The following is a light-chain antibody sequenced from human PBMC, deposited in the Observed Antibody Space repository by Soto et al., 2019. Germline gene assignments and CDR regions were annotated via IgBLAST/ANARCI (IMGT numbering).Light chain of an antibody. CDR1: QSVISQ. CDR2: DTS. CDR3: QQRYSWPRT. Sequence: EIVLTQSPATLSLSPGERATLSCRASQSVISQLSWYQHKPGQAPSLLIYDTSNRAPGILARFSGSGSGTDFTLTIRSLEPEDFAVYYCQQRYSWPRTFGQGTKVEIK. V-gene: IGKV3-11*01. J-gene: IGKJ1*01.